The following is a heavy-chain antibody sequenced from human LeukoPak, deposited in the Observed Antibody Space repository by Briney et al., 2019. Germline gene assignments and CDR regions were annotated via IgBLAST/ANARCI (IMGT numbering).Heavy chain of an antibody. Sequence: SETLSLTCNVSGYSISSGYSWSWIRQPPGKGLDWIGYIYYSGSTYYNPSLKSRITISVDTSQNQFSLKLNSVTAADTAVYYCARDGSYYYAFDIWGQGTMVTVSS. V-gene: IGHV4-30-4*07. CDR2: IYYSGST. J-gene: IGHJ3*02. CDR3: ARDGSYYYAFDI. CDR1: GYSISSGYS. D-gene: IGHD3-10*01.